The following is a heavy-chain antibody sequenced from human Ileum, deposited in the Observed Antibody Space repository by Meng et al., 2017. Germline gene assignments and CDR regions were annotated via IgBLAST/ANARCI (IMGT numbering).Heavy chain of an antibody. Sequence: GESLKISCAASGFTFRSYAMTWVRQAPGKGLEWVSTAGGGSTYYGDSVKGRFTISRDNAEKSLSLQMDSLRAEDTAVYYCARETAPGTQRQFDYWGQGTLVTVSS. CDR2: AGGGST. V-gene: IGHV3-23*01. CDR1: GFTFRSYA. J-gene: IGHJ4*02. CDR3: ARETAPGTQRQFDY. D-gene: IGHD6-13*01.